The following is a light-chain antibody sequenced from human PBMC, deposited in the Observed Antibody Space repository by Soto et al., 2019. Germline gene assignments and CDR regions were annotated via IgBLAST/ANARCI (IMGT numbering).Light chain of an antibody. Sequence: IQMAQSASALSASVGDRVIITCRASQTISSHLNWYQQKPGKAPKLLIYAASSLQSGVPSRFSGSGSGTEFTLTISSLQPDDFATYYCQHYNSYSEAFGQGTKV. CDR2: AAS. J-gene: IGKJ1*01. CDR3: QHYNSYSEA. V-gene: IGKV1-5*01. CDR1: QTISSH.